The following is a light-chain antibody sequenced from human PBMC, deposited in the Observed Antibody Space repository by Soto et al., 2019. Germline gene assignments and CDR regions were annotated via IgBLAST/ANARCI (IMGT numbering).Light chain of an antibody. CDR3: QAWDSSTAI. CDR2: QDR. V-gene: IGLV3-1*01. Sequence: SYELTQSPSVSVSPGQTASITCSGDKLGDKDVCWYQQKPGQSPVLVNYQDRKRPSGIPERFSGSNSGYTATLTISGTQAMDEADYYCQAWDSSTAIFGGGTKVTVL. J-gene: IGLJ2*01. CDR1: KLGDKD.